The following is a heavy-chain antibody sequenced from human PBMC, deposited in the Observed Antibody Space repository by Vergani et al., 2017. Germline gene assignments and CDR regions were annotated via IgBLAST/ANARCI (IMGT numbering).Heavy chain of an antibody. J-gene: IGHJ6*03. V-gene: IGHV3-23*01. CDR3: AKDLSYSSSYYYYMDV. CDR1: GFTFSSYA. CDR2: ISGSGGST. D-gene: IGHD6-6*01. Sequence: EVQLLESGGGLVQPGGSLRLSCAASGFTFSSYAMSWARQAPGKGLEWVSAISGSGGSTYYADSVKGRFTISRDNSKNTLYLQMNSLRAEDTAVYYCAKDLSYSSSYYYYMDVWGKGTTVTVS.